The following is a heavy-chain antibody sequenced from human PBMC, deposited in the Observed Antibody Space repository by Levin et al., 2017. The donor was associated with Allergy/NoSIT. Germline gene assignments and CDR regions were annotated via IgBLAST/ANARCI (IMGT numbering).Heavy chain of an antibody. Sequence: GESLKISCAASGFTFSSYGMHWVRQAPGKGLEWVAVIWYDGSNKYYADSVKGRFTISRDNSKNTLYLQMNSLRAEDTAVYYCATYSYGHHWFTFDYWGQGTLVTVSS. CDR1: GFTFSSYG. CDR3: ATYSYGHHWFTFDY. J-gene: IGHJ4*02. D-gene: IGHD5-18*01. V-gene: IGHV3-30*02. CDR2: IWYDGSNK.